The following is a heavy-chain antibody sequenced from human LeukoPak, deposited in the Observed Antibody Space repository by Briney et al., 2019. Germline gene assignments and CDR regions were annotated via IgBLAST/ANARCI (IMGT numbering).Heavy chain of an antibody. D-gene: IGHD6-13*01. Sequence: SETLSLTCTVSGYSISSGYYWGWTRQPPGKGLEWIGSIYHSGSTYYNPSLKSRVTISVDTSKNQFSLKLSSVTAADTAVYYCARTSREKQQLAFDYWGQGTLVTVSS. CDR3: ARTSREKQQLAFDY. CDR2: IYHSGST. V-gene: IGHV4-38-2*02. J-gene: IGHJ4*02. CDR1: GYSISSGYY.